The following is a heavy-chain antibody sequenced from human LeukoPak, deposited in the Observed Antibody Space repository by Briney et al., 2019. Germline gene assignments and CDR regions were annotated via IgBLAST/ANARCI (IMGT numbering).Heavy chain of an antibody. Sequence: GGSLRLSCAASGLTASSNYMSWVRPAPEKGLEWVSVIYSVGGTSYANSVKGGFTLSRDNSKNTLYLKMNGLRAEDRPGYNCAREFRDPWGKETLVSVSS. J-gene: IGHJ5*02. CDR1: GLTASSNY. V-gene: IGHV3-53*01. CDR3: AREFRDP. CDR2: IYSVGGT.